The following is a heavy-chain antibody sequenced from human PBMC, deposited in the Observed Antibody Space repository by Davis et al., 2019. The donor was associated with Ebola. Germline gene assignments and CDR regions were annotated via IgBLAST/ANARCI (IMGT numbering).Heavy chain of an antibody. Sequence: MPSETLSLTCAVYGGSFSAYYWPWIRQPPGKGLEWIGEIDHSGSTNYNPSPKSRVTISVDTSKNQFSLKLSSVTAADTAVYYCARHSNSPFDYWGQGTLVTVSS. J-gene: IGHJ4*02. CDR3: ARHSNSPFDY. CDR1: GGSFSAYY. CDR2: IDHSGST. D-gene: IGHD6-6*01. V-gene: IGHV4-34*01.